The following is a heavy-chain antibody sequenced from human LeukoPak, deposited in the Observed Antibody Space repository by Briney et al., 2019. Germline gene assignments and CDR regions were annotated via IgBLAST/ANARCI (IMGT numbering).Heavy chain of an antibody. CDR3: ARVCCSGGSCYATYYYYGMDV. CDR2: INSDGSST. V-gene: IGHV3-74*01. J-gene: IGHJ6*02. Sequence: GGSLRLSCAASGFTFSSYWMHWVRQAPGKGLVWVSRINSDGSSTSYADSVKGRFTISRDNAKNTLYLQMNSLRAEDTAVYYCARVCCSGGSCYATYYYYGMDVWGQGTTVTVSS. CDR1: GFTFSSYW. D-gene: IGHD2-15*01.